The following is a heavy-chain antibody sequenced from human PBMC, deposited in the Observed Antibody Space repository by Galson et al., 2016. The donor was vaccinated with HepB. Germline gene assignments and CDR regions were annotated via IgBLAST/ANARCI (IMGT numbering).Heavy chain of an antibody. Sequence: SLRLSCAASGFTFINYAMGWVRQGPGKGLEWVSVVRGTGSTTYYADSVKGRFTISRDNSKNTLYLQMNSLRVEDTAVYYCTDGGGIAAAARGLNHWGQGTLVTVSS. CDR3: TDGGGIAAAARGLNH. V-gene: IGHV3-23*01. D-gene: IGHD6-13*01. CDR1: GFTFINYA. J-gene: IGHJ5*02. CDR2: VRGTGSTT.